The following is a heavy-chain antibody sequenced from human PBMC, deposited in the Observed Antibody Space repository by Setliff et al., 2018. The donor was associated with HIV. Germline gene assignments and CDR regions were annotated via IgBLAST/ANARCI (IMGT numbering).Heavy chain of an antibody. J-gene: IGHJ4*02. Sequence: PSETLSLTCTVSGGSVTSGTYYWSWIRQPAGKGLEWIGHVYTSGSTNFNPSLESRVTISVDTSKNQFSLKLSSVTAADTAIYYCARATPGGTYFPYNFDYWGQGSLVTVSS. CDR1: GGSVTSGTYY. CDR2: VYTSGST. V-gene: IGHV4-61*09. D-gene: IGHD1-26*01. CDR3: ARATPGGTYFPYNFDY.